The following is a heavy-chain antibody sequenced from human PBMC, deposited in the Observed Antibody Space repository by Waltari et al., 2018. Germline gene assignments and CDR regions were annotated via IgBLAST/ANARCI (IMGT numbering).Heavy chain of an antibody. CDR1: GGSISRGSYY. Sequence: QVQLQESGPGLVKPSQTLSLTCTVSGGSISRGSYYWRWIRQPAGKGLEWIGRIYTSGSTNYNPSLKSRVTISVDTSKNQFSLKLSSVTAADTAVYYCARARHPNWFDPWGQGTLVTVSS. V-gene: IGHV4-61*02. CDR2: IYTSGST. CDR3: ARARHPNWFDP. J-gene: IGHJ5*02.